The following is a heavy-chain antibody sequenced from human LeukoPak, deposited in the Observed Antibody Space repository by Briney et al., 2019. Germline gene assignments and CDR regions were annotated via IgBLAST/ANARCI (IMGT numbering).Heavy chain of an antibody. CDR3: AKTKIAAAGFDY. D-gene: IGHD6-13*01. Sequence: PGGSLRLSCVASGLTFDDYAMHWVRQAPGKGLEWVSGISWNSGSIGYADSVKGRFTISRDNAKNSLYLQMNSLRAEDMALYYCAKTKIAAAGFDYWGQGTLVTVSS. J-gene: IGHJ4*02. CDR2: ISWNSGSI. CDR1: GLTFDDYA. V-gene: IGHV3-9*03.